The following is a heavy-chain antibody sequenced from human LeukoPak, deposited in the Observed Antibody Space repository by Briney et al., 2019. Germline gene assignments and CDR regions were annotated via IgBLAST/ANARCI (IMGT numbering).Heavy chain of an antibody. CDR3: GMSGDRVPLRDDVFDV. CDR1: GYSFTSYC. CDR2: IYPGDSGP. V-gene: IGHV5-51*01. D-gene: IGHD1-26*01. J-gene: IGHJ3*01. Sequence: GESLKISCKVSGYSFTSYCIGWVRQMPGKGLKWMGIIYPGDSGPTYSPSFQGQVTISVDKSINTAYLQWSSLQASDTAMYYCGMSGDRVPLRDDVFDVWGQGTMVTVST.